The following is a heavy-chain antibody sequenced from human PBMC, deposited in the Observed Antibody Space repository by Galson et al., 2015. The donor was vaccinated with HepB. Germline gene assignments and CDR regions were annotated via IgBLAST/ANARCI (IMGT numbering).Heavy chain of an antibody. CDR2: ISSSSSYI. CDR1: GFTFSSYS. Sequence: LRLSCAASGFTFSSYSMNWVRQAPGKGLEWVSSISSSSSYIYYADSVKGRFTISRDNAKNSLYLQMNSLRAEDTAVYYCAREQMAGDPFYGMDVWGQGTTVTVSS. V-gene: IGHV3-21*01. CDR3: AREQMAGDPFYGMDV. D-gene: IGHD6-19*01. J-gene: IGHJ6*02.